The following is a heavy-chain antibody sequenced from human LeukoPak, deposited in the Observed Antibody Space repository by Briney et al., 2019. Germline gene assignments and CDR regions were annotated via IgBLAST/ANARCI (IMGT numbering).Heavy chain of an antibody. Sequence: SETLSLTCTVSGGSISSSSYYWGWIRQPPGKGLEWIGSIYYSGSTYYNPPLKSRVTISVDTSKNQFSLKLSSVTAADTAVYYCARSYSGSYYIDAFDIWGQGTMVTVSS. CDR3: ARSYSGSYYIDAFDI. J-gene: IGHJ3*02. CDR2: IYYSGST. CDR1: GGSISSSSYY. V-gene: IGHV4-39*01. D-gene: IGHD1-26*01.